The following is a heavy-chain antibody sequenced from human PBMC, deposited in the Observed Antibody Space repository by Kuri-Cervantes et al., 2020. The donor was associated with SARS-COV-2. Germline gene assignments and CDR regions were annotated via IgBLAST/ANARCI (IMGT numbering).Heavy chain of an antibody. CDR2: IIPIFGTA. J-gene: IGHJ5*02. Sequence: SVKVSCKASGDTFSSYAISWVRQAPGQGLEWMGGIIPIFGTANYAQKFQGRVTITADESTSTAYMELSSLRSEDTAVYYCARDPTYYDFWSGYSRGNWFDPWGQGTLVTVSS. CDR3: ARDPTYYDFWSGYSRGNWFDP. D-gene: IGHD3-3*01. CDR1: GDTFSSYA. V-gene: IGHV1-69*13.